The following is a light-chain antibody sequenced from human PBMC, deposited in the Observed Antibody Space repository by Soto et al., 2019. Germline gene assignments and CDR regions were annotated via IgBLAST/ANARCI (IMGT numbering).Light chain of an antibody. CDR3: QQSYSSPPT. V-gene: IGKV1-39*01. CDR2: AAS. CDR1: QSISNH. Sequence: DIQMTQSPSSLSASVEDRVIITCRASQSISNHLNWYQQKPGKAPKLLIFAASSLQSGVPSRFSGSRSGPDFTLTISSVQPEDFATYYCQQSYSSPPTFDQGTKVEIK. J-gene: IGKJ1*01.